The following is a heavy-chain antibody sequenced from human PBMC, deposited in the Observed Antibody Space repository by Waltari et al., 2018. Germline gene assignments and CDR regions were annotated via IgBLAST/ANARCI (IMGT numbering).Heavy chain of an antibody. V-gene: IGHV4-59*01. CDR1: GGSISSYY. Sequence: QVQLQQWGAGLLKPSETLSLTCTVSGGSISSYYWSWIRQPPGKGLEWIGYIYYRGSTNYNPSLKSRVTISVDTAKNQFSLKLSSVTAADTAVYYCAKGSDAFDIWGQGTMVTVSS. D-gene: IGHD2-15*01. CDR3: AKGSDAFDI. J-gene: IGHJ3*02. CDR2: IYYRGST.